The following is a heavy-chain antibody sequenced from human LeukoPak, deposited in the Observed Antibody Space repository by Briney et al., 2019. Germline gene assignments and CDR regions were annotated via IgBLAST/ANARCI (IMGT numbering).Heavy chain of an antibody. J-gene: IGHJ6*03. Sequence: ETLSLTCTVSGGSISSYYWSWIRQPPGKGLEWVANIKQDGSEKYYVDSVKGRFTISRDNAKNSLYLQMNSLRAEDTAVYYCARDYGSGSYYYYYYMDVWGKGTTVTISS. D-gene: IGHD3-10*01. CDR2: IKQDGSEK. CDR3: ARDYGSGSYYYYYYMDV. V-gene: IGHV3-7*01. CDR1: GGSISSYY.